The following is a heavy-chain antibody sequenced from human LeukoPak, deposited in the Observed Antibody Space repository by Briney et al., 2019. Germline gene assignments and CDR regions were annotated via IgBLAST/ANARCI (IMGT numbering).Heavy chain of an antibody. CDR2: ISSSSIYI. CDR3: ARGHSNYGDYFDY. J-gene: IGHJ4*02. V-gene: IGHV3-21*01. CDR1: GFTFSSYK. D-gene: IGHD4-11*01. Sequence: PGERLSLSCVASGFTFSSYKMNWVRQAQGKALEWVSSISSSSIYIYYADSVKGRFTISRDNAKSSLSLQMNSLRAEDTAVYYCARGHSNYGDYFDYWGQGTLVTVSS.